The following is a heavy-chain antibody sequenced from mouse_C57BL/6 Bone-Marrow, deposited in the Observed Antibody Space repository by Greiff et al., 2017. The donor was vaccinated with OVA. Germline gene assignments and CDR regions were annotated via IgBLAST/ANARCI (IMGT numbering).Heavy chain of an antibody. CDR1: GFNIKDDY. Sequence: EVKLEESGAELVRPGASVKLSCTASGFNIKDDYMHWVKQRPEQGLEWIGWIDPENGDTEYASKFQGKATITADTSSNTAYLQLSSLTSEDTAVYYCTTGTAQARAYGGQGTLVTVSA. J-gene: IGHJ3*01. CDR3: TTGTAQARAY. D-gene: IGHD3-2*02. CDR2: IDPENGDT. V-gene: IGHV14-4*01.